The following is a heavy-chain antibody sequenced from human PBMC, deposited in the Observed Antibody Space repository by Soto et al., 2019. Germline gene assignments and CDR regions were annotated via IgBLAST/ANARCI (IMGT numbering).Heavy chain of an antibody. V-gene: IGHV3-7*01. CDR1: GFTFSSYW. CDR2: IKQDGSEK. J-gene: IGHJ6*03. Sequence: GGSLRLSCAASGFTFSSYWMSWVRQAPGKGLEWVANIKQDGSEKYYVDSVKGRFTISRDNAKNSLYLQMNSLRAEDTAVYYCASGVAAMVKYYYYYMDVWGKGTTVTVSS. D-gene: IGHD5-18*01. CDR3: ASGVAAMVKYYYYYMDV.